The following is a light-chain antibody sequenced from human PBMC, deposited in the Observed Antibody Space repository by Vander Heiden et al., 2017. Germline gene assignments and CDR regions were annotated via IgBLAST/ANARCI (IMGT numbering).Light chain of an antibody. Sequence: QSLLTQPPSASGTPGQRVTISCSGSSSNIGSFAVNWYHQLPETAPKLLIYSDNRRPSGVPDRFSGSRSGTSASLAISGLQSGDEADYYCATWDHSLNAWVFGGGTKLTVL. CDR1: SSNIGSFA. J-gene: IGLJ3*02. CDR2: SDN. CDR3: ATWDHSLNAWV. V-gene: IGLV1-44*01.